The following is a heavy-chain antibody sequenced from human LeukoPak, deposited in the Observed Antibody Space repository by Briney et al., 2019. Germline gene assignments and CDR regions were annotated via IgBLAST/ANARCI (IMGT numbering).Heavy chain of an antibody. V-gene: IGHV1-69*04. Sequence: ASVKVSCKASGGTFSSYTICWVRQAPGPGLEWMGRIIPILGIANYAQKFQGRVTITADKSTSTAYMELSSLRSEDTAVYYCARDHYGDYTPRYFDYWGQGTLVTVSS. J-gene: IGHJ4*02. D-gene: IGHD4-17*01. CDR2: IIPILGIA. CDR3: ARDHYGDYTPRYFDY. CDR1: GGTFSSYT.